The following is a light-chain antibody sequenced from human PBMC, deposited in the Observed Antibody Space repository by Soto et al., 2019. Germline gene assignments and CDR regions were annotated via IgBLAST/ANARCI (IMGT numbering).Light chain of an antibody. CDR1: QSISSY. J-gene: IGKJ1*01. CDR3: QQRSNWPRT. V-gene: IGKV3-11*01. CDR2: DAS. Sequence: DIVMTQSPDSLAVSLGERATLSCTASQSISSYLAWYQQKPGQAPRLLIYDASNRATGIPARFSGSGSGTDFTLTISSLEPEDFAVYYCQQRSNWPRTFGQGTKVDIK.